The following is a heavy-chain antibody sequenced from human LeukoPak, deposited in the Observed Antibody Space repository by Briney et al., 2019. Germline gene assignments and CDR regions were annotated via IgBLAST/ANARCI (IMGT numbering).Heavy chain of an antibody. CDR2: IYYSGST. CDR3: ARGIVGATSSVGDY. V-gene: IGHV4-59*01. CDR1: GGSISSYY. J-gene: IGHJ4*02. Sequence: MSSETLSLTCTVSGGSISSYYWSWIRQPPGKGLEWIGYIYYSGSTNYNPSLKSRVTISVDTSKNQFSLKLSSVTAADTAVYYCARGIVGATSSVGDYWGQGTLVTVSS. D-gene: IGHD1-26*01.